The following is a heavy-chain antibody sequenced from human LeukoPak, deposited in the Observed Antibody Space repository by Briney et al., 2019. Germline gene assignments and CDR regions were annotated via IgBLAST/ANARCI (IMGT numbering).Heavy chain of an antibody. D-gene: IGHD1-7*01. CDR1: GFTFGDYA. V-gene: IGHV3-49*03. CDR2: IRSNVYGAIT. CDR3: TRGNYYFDY. Sequence: GGSLRLSCTASGFTFGDYAMSWIRQAPGKGLEWVGFIRSNVYGAITEYPASVKGRLTISRADSKCLANLQLRSLKTEDSAAFYCTRGNYYFDYWGQGTLVTASS. J-gene: IGHJ4*02.